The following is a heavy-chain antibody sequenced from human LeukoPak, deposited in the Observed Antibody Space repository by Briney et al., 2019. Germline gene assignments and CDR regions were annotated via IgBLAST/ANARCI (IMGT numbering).Heavy chain of an antibody. CDR3: AKDAHIAVAPFDI. CDR2: ISSSSSYI. D-gene: IGHD6-19*01. CDR1: GFTFSSYT. Sequence: PGGSLRLSCAASGFTFSSYTMNWVRQAPGKGLEWVSSISSSSSYIYYADSVKGRFTISRDNAKNSLYLQMNSLRAEDTAVYYCAKDAHIAVAPFDIWGQGTMVTVSS. V-gene: IGHV3-21*04. J-gene: IGHJ3*02.